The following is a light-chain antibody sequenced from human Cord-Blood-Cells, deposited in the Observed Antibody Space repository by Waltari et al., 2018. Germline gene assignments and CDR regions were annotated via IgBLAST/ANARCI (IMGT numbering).Light chain of an antibody. Sequence: DIQLTQSPSFLSASVADRVTITCRASQGISSYLAWSQQKPGKAPKLLIYAASTLQSGVPSRFSGSGSGTEFTLTISSLQPEDFATYYCQQLNSYPYTFGQGTKLEIK. CDR3: QQLNSYPYT. V-gene: IGKV1-9*01. CDR2: AAS. J-gene: IGKJ2*01. CDR1: QGISSY.